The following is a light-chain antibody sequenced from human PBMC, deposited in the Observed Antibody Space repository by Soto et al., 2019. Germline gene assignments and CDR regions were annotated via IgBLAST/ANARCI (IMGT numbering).Light chain of an antibody. CDR2: GAS. Sequence: EIVLTQSPATLSLSRGERATLSCRASQSVSSYLAWYQQKPGQAPRLLIYGASSRATGIPDRFSGSGSGTDFTLTISRLEPEDFAVYYCQQYGSSPRTFGQGTRLEIK. CDR1: QSVSSY. CDR3: QQYGSSPRT. J-gene: IGKJ5*01. V-gene: IGKV3-20*01.